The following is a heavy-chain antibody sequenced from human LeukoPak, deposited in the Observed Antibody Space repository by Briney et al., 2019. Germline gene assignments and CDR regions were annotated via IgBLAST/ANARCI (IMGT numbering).Heavy chain of an antibody. CDR1: GFTFGDYA. D-gene: IGHD2-2*01. V-gene: IGHV3-49*04. J-gene: IGHJ4*02. CDR2: IRSKAYGGTT. CDR3: TRWITRSSLDY. Sequence: GGSLRLSCTASGFTFGDYAMSWVRQAPGKGLEWVGFIRSKAYGGTTEYAASVKGRFTISRDDSKSTAYLQMDGLKTDDTAVYYCTRWITRSSLDYWGQGTLVTVSS.